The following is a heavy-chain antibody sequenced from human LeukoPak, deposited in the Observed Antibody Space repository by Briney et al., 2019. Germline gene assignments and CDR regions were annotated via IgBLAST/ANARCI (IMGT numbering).Heavy chain of an antibody. CDR2: IFTSGST. CDR1: GGSISGGSYY. Sequence: SETLSLTCTVSGGSISGGSYYWSWIRQPAGKGLEWIGRIFTSGSTNYNPSLKSRVTISLDPSKNQFSLKLSSVTAADTAVYYCAIRGRGGGYNLIDYWGQGTLVTVSS. V-gene: IGHV4-61*02. J-gene: IGHJ4*02. CDR3: AIRGRGGGYNLIDY. D-gene: IGHD5-24*01.